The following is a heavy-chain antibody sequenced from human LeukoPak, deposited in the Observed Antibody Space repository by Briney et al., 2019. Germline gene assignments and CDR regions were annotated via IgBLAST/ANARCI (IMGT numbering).Heavy chain of an antibody. Sequence: ASVKVSCKASGYTFTGYYMHWVRQAPGQGLEWMGWINPNSGGTNYAQKFQGRVTMTRDTSISTAYMELSRLRSDDTAVYHCARDSSSIAVAGSMDVWGQGTTVTVSS. J-gene: IGHJ6*02. CDR1: GYTFTGYY. CDR2: INPNSGGT. CDR3: ARDSSSIAVAGSMDV. D-gene: IGHD6-19*01. V-gene: IGHV1-2*02.